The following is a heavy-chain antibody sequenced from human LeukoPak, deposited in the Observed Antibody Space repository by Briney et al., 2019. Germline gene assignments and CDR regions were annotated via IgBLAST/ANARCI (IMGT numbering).Heavy chain of an antibody. CDR2: IYYTGST. CDR3: ARDLETMVRGVIPLLYFDY. D-gene: IGHD3-10*01. Sequence: SETLSLTCTVSGGSISTYYWSWIRQPPGKGLEWIGYIYYTGSTNYNPSLKSRVTISVDTSKNQFSLKLSSVTAADTAVYYCARDLETMVRGVIPLLYFDYWGQGTLVTVSS. V-gene: IGHV4-59*12. CDR1: GGSISTYY. J-gene: IGHJ4*02.